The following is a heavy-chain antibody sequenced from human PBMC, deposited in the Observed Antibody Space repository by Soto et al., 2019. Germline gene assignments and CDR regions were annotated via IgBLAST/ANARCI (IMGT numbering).Heavy chain of an antibody. J-gene: IGHJ4*02. D-gene: IGHD2-21*02. V-gene: IGHV4-34*01. Sequence: QVQLQQWGAGLLKPSETLSLTCAVYGGSFSDYYWSWIRQPPGKGLEWIGEINHSGSTNYNPSLKSRVTISIDTSKNPFSLKLSSVTAADTAVYYCARVGTYCGGDCDFLDYWGQGPLVTVSS. CDR1: GGSFSDYY. CDR3: ARVGTYCGGDCDFLDY. CDR2: INHSGST.